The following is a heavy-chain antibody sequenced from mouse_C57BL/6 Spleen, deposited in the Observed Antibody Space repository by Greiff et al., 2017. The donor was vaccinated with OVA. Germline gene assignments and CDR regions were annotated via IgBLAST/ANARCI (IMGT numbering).Heavy chain of an antibody. J-gene: IGHJ1*03. Sequence: VKLVESGAELARPGASVKLSCKASGYTFTSYGISWVKQRTGQGLEWIGEIYPRSGNTYYNEKFKGKATLTADKSSSTAYMELRSLTSEDSAVYFCARRGWDVSYWYFDVWGTGTTVTVSS. CDR2: IYPRSGNT. CDR3: ARRGWDVSYWYFDV. V-gene: IGHV1-81*01. CDR1: GYTFTSYG. D-gene: IGHD4-1*01.